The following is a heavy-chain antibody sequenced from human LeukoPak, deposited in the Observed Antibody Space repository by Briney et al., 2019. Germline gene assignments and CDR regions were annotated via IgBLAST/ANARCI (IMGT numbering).Heavy chain of an antibody. V-gene: IGHV3-21*01. J-gene: IGHJ4*02. Sequence: GGSLRLSCAASGFTFSSYSMNWVRQAPGKGLEWVSSISSSSSYIYYADSVKGRFTISRDNAKNSLYLQMNSLRAEDTAVYYYARGAVLRYFDWLLSPLDYWGQGALVTVSS. D-gene: IGHD3-9*01. CDR3: ARGAVLRYFDWLLSPLDY. CDR1: GFTFSSYS. CDR2: ISSSSSYI.